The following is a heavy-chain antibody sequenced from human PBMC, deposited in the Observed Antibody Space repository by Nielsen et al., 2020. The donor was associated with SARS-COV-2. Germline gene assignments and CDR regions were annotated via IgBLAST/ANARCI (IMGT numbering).Heavy chain of an antibody. CDR1: GYTFTGYY. CDR3: ARAGYGSGSYYNGRYYNYGMDV. CDR2: INPNSGGT. D-gene: IGHD3-10*01. V-gene: IGHV1-2*02. Sequence: ASVQVSCNASGYTFTGYYMHWVRQAPGQGLEWMGWINPNSGGTNYAQKFQGRVTMTRDTSISTAYMELSRLRSDDTAVYYCARAGYGSGSYYNGRYYNYGMDVWGQGTTVTVSS. J-gene: IGHJ6*02.